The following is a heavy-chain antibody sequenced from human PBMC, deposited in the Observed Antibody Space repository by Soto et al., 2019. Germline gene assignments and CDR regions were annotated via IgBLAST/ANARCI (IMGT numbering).Heavy chain of an antibody. CDR1: GFTFSSDS. J-gene: IGHJ2*01. CDR3: ARDVGEFPSDWYFDL. CDR2: ISSSSSYI. Sequence: GGSLRLSCAASGFTFSSDSMNWVRQAPGKGLEWVSSISSSSSYIYYADSVKGRFTISRDNAKNSLYLQMNSLRAEDTAVYYCARDVGEFPSDWYFDLWGRGTLVTVSS. D-gene: IGHD3-10*01. V-gene: IGHV3-21*01.